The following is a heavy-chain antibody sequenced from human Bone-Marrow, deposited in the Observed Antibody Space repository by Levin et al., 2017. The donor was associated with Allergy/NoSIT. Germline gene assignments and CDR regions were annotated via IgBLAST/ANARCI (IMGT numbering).Heavy chain of an antibody. CDR1: GFTFSNSS. CDR3: SRDCPHLSYSSTWYYYYGMDV. V-gene: IGHV3-48*02. CDR2: ISDSSSSI. Sequence: ETLSLTCAVSGFTFSNSSMNWVRQAPGKGLEWVSYISDSSSSIFYADSVKGRFTISRDNAKNSLFLQMNSLRDEDSAVYYCSRDCPHLSYSSTWYYYYGMDVWGQGTTVTVSS. D-gene: IGHD6-13*01. J-gene: IGHJ6*02.